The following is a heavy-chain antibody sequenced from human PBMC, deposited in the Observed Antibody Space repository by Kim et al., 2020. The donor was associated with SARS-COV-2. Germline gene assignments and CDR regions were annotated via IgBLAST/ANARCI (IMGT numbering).Heavy chain of an antibody. D-gene: IGHD6-13*01. J-gene: IGHJ4*02. V-gene: IGHV3-23*01. CDR3: AKDSLLSIAAADFDY. Sequence: SVKGRFTTSRDNSTNTLYMQMNSLRAEDTAVYYCAKDSLLSIAAADFDYWGQGTLVTVSS.